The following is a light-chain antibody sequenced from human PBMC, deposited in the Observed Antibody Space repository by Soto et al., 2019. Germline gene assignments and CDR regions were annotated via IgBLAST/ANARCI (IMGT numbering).Light chain of an antibody. J-gene: IGLJ1*01. CDR1: SSNIGSNT. V-gene: IGLV1-44*01. CDR2: SNN. Sequence: QSVLTQPPSASGTPGQGVTISCSGSSSNIGSNTVNWYQQLPGTAPKLLIYSNNQRPSGVPDRFSGSKSGTSASLAISGLQYEDEADYYCAAWDDSLNGYVFGTGTKLTVL. CDR3: AAWDDSLNGYV.